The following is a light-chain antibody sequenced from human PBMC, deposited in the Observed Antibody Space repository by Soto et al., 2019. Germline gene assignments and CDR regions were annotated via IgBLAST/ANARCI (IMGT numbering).Light chain of an antibody. J-gene: IGKJ4*01. CDR2: GAS. CDR3: QQYNNWPLT. Sequence: EIVMTQSPATLSVSPGERATLSCRASQSVNNNLAWYQQKPGQAPRLLIYGASARATGIPARFRGSGSGTEFTPTISSLQSDAFAVYYCQQYNNWPLTFGAGTKVAIK. V-gene: IGKV3-15*01. CDR1: QSVNNN.